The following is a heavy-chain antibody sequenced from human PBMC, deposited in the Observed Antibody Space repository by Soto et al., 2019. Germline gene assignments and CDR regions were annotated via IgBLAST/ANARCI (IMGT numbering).Heavy chain of an antibody. CDR3: ASGHEYGGHSEAFAM. Sequence: QVQLVQSGAEVKKPGSSVKVSCKASGGTFSTSSINWVRQAPGQRPEWMGNILPIFGTADYAQKFQGRVTMTADKSTNTGYMAVRSLLSEDTAVYYCASGHEYGGHSEAFAMWGHGTVVTVSS. CDR1: GGTFSTSS. J-gene: IGHJ3*02. V-gene: IGHV1-69*14. D-gene: IGHD4-17*01. CDR2: ILPIFGTA.